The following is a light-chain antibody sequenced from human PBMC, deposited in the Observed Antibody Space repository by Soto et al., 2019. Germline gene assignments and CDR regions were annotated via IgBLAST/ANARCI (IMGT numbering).Light chain of an antibody. J-gene: IGKJ3*01. V-gene: IGKV3-20*01. CDR1: QSVSSIY. CDR3: QQYGSSLFT. Sequence: EIVLTQSPGTLSLSPGERATLSCRASQSVSSIYLAWYQQKPGQAPRVLIYGTSIRASGVPERFSGGGSGTDFTLTITRLEPEDFAVYYCQQYGSSLFTFGPGTKVDFK. CDR2: GTS.